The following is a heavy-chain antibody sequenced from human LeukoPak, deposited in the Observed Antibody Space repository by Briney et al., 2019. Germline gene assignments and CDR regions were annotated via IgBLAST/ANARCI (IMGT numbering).Heavy chain of an antibody. Sequence: SETLSLTCTVSGGSISSYYWSWIRQPPGKGLEWIGYIYYSGSTNYNPSLMSRVTISVDTSKNQFSLKLSPVTAADTAVYYCARAARDTALAADYWGQGTLVTVSS. V-gene: IGHV4-59*01. CDR2: IYYSGST. D-gene: IGHD5-18*01. CDR3: ARAARDTALAADY. CDR1: GGSISSYY. J-gene: IGHJ4*02.